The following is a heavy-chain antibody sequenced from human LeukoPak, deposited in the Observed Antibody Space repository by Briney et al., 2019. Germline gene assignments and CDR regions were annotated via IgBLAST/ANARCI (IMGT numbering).Heavy chain of an antibody. CDR3: ARDWGFCASTSCPTSNY. V-gene: IGHV3-11*04. J-gene: IGHJ4*02. CDR2: ISGSSNTI. D-gene: IGHD2-2*01. CDR1: GFNFSNYY. Sequence: GGSLRLSCAASGFNFSNYYMSWIRQTPGKGLEWLSYISGSSNTIYYADSVRGRFTISRDNGKNSLFLQMHSLTNEETAVYYCARDWGFCASTSCPTSNYWGQGTLVTVSS.